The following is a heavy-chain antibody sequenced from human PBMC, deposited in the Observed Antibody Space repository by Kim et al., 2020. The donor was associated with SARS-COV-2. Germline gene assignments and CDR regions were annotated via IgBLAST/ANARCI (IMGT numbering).Heavy chain of an antibody. Sequence: GGSLRLSFTASGFMFSSYEMNWVRQAPGKGLEWISYISGSGSVRSYADSVKGRFTISRDNAKYSVYLQMNSLRAEDSAVYYCTRDCGGDCHWFDPWGQGTLVTVSS. CDR2: ISGSGSVR. CDR3: TRDCGGDCHWFDP. J-gene: IGHJ5*02. V-gene: IGHV3-48*03. CDR1: GFMFSSYE. D-gene: IGHD2-21*02.